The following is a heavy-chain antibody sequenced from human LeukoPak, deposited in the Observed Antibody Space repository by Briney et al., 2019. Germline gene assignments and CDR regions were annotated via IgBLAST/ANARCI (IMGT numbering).Heavy chain of an antibody. CDR2: ISGSGSRI. Sequence: PGGSLRLSCAASGLTFSDSYMSWIRQAPGKGLEWISYISGSGSRIYYADSVKGRFTISRDNAKKSLYLQMNSLRAEDPAVYYCARDARNFDYWGQGTLVTVSS. CDR1: GLTFSDSY. V-gene: IGHV3-11*01. J-gene: IGHJ4*02. CDR3: ARDARNFDY.